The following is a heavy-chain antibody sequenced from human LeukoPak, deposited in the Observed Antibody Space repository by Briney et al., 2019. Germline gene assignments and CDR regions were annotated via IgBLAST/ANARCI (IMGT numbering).Heavy chain of an antibody. Sequence: GGSLRLSCAASGFTFSSYAMSWVRQAPGKGLEWVSAISGSGGSTYYADSVKGRFTISRDNSKNTLYLQMNSLRAEDTAVYYCATTSNPRYWYFDYWGQGTLVTVSS. D-gene: IGHD2-15*01. CDR3: ATTSNPRYWYFDY. V-gene: IGHV3-23*01. J-gene: IGHJ4*02. CDR2: ISGSGGST. CDR1: GFTFSSYA.